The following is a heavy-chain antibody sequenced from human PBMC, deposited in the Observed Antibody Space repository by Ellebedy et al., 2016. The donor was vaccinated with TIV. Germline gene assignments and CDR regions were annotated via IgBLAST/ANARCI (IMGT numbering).Heavy chain of an antibody. CDR2: ITESGGNT. Sequence: PGGSLRLSCAASGLTFSSHAMSWVRQAPGKGLEWVSSITESGGNTYYADSVKGRFTIPRDNSKDTLYLQVNSLRAEDTAVYYCARDPVCVGPDFDVWGQGTMVTVSS. CDR1: GLTFSSHA. D-gene: IGHD2-8*01. V-gene: IGHV3-23*01. J-gene: IGHJ3*01. CDR3: ARDPVCVGPDFDV.